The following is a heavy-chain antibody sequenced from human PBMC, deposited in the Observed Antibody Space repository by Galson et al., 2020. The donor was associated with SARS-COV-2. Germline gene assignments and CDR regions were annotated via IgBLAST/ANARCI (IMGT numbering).Heavy chain of an antibody. J-gene: IGHJ6*02. CDR2: IKSKTDGGTT. CDR3: SSETYDFWSGYSYGMDV. CDR1: GFSFSNAW. V-gene: IGHV3-15*07. Sequence: GSLRLSCAASGFSFSNAWMNWVRQAPGKGLEWVGRIKSKTDGGTTDYAAPVKGRFTISRDDSTTTLFLQMNSLKTEDTAVYYCSSETYDFWSGYSYGMDVWGQGTTVTVSS. D-gene: IGHD3-3*01.